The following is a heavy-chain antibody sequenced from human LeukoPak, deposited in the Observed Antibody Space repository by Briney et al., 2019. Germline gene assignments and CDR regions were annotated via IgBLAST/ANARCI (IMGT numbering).Heavy chain of an antibody. D-gene: IGHD2-2*01. J-gene: IGHJ4*02. CDR1: GGTFSSYT. V-gene: IGHV1-69*04. CDR3: ARDRNPGYCSSTSCSLRFDY. CDR2: IIPILGIA. Sequence: SVKVSCKASGGTFSSYTISWVRQAPGQGLEWMGRIIPILGIANYAQKFQGRVTITADKSTSAAYMELSSLRSEDTAVYYCARDRNPGYCSSTSCSLRFDYWGQGTLVTVSS.